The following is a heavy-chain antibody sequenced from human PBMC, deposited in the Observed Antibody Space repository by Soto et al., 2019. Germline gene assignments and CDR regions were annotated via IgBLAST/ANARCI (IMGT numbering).Heavy chain of an antibody. J-gene: IGHJ6*02. V-gene: IGHV3-72*01. CDR2: TRNKANSYTT. CDR3: ARDSYYDSSAYYWYYGMDV. D-gene: IGHD3-22*01. Sequence: PGGSLRLSCAASGFTFSDHYMDWVRQAPGKGLEWVGRTRNKANSYTTEYAASVKGRFTISRDDSKNSLYLQMNSLKTEDTAAYYCARDSYYDSSAYYWYYGMDVWGQGTTVTVSS. CDR1: GFTFSDHY.